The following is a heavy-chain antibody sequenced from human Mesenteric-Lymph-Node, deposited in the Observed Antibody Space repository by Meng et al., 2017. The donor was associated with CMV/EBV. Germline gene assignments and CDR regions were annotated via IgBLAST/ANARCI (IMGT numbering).Heavy chain of an antibody. Sequence: GGSLRLSCAASGFTFSSYWMSWVRQAPGKGLEWVSVIYSEGGSTYYADFVKGRFTISRDNSKNTLYLQMNSLGAEDTVVYYCAKMGFDRSNDYWGQGTLVTVSS. V-gene: IGHV3-23*03. CDR3: AKMGFDRSNDY. CDR2: IYSEGGST. J-gene: IGHJ4*02. CDR1: GFTFSSYW. D-gene: IGHD3-9*01.